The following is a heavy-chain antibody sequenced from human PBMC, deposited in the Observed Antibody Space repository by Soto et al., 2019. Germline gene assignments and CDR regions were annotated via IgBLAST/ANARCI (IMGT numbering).Heavy chain of an antibody. CDR1: GGSISSSSYF. CDR3: ARHPSDFWFDP. D-gene: IGHD2-21*02. J-gene: IGHJ5*02. Sequence: QLQLQESGPGLVKPSETLSLTCSVSGGSISSSSYFWGWIRQPPGKGLEWIGSIYYSGSTYYNPSLKSRVTVSVDTSKNQFSLTLSSVTAADTAVSYCARHPSDFWFDPWGQGTLVTVSS. V-gene: IGHV4-39*01. CDR2: IYYSGST.